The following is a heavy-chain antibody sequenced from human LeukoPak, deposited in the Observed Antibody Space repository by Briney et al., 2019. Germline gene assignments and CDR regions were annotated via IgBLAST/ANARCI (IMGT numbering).Heavy chain of an antibody. V-gene: IGHV1-18*01. CDR2: ISAYNGNA. Sequence: ASVKVSCKASGYTFTSYGITWVRQAPGQGLERMGWISAYNGNAKYAQKLQGRVTMTTDTSTSTAYMELRSLRSDDTAVYYCARDLGSYYYYAIDVWGQGTTVTVSS. CDR1: GYTFTSYG. CDR3: ARDLGSYYYYAIDV. J-gene: IGHJ6*02.